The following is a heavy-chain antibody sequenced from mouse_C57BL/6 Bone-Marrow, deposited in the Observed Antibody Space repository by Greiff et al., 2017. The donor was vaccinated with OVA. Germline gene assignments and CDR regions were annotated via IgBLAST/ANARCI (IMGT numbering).Heavy chain of an antibody. CDR3: ARREGPAQAFAY. CDR1: GFTFSDYG. V-gene: IGHV5-15*01. CDR2: ISNLAYSI. J-gene: IGHJ3*01. D-gene: IGHD3-2*02. Sequence: EVQVVESGGGLVQPGGSLKLSCAASGFTFSDYGMAWVRQAPRQGPEWVAFISNLAYSIYYADTVTGRFTISRENAKNTLYLEMSSLRSEDTAMYYCARREGPAQAFAYWGQGTLVTVSA.